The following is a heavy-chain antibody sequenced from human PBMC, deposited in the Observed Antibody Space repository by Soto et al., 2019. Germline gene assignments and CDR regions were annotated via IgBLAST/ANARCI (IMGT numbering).Heavy chain of an antibody. CDR3: ARDGLNAFDI. V-gene: IGHV3-53*01. CDR1: GFAGSSTY. D-gene: IGHD6-19*01. J-gene: IGHJ3*02. Sequence: GSLRPSCAASGFAGSSTYMGWVRQAPGKGLEWVSVIHSDGSTYYADSVKGRFTISRDNFKNTLYLQMSRLRAEDTALYYCARDGLNAFDIWGQGTMVTVS. CDR2: IHSDGST.